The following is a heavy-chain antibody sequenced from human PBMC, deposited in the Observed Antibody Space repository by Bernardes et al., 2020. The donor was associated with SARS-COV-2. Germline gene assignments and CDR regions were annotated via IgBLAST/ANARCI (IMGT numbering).Heavy chain of an antibody. V-gene: IGHV5-51*01. CDR2: IYPGDSDT. D-gene: IGHD3-10*01. Sequence: GESLKISCKGSGYSFTSYWIGWVRQMPGKGLEWMGIIYPGDSDTRYSPSFQGQVTISADKSISTAYLQWSSLKASDTAMYYCASRRPSGSRYDAFDIWGQGTMVTVSS. J-gene: IGHJ3*02. CDR3: ASRRPSGSRYDAFDI. CDR1: GYSFTSYW.